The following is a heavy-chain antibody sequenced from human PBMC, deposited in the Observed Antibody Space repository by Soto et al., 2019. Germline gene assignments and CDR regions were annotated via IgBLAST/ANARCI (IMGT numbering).Heavy chain of an antibody. J-gene: IGHJ6*02. CDR3: ARELGAAPNYYYGMDV. CDR2: INPNSGGT. V-gene: IGHV1-2*04. Sequence: GASVKVSCKASGYTFTGYYMHWVRQAPGQGLEWMGWINPNSGGTNYAQKFQGWVTMTRDTSISTAYMELSRLRSDDTAVYYCARELGAAPNYYYGMDVWGQGTTVTVSS. D-gene: IGHD6-6*01. CDR1: GYTFTGYY.